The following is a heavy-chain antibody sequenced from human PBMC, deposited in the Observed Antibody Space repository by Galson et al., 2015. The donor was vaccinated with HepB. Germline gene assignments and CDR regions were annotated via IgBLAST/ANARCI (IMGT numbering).Heavy chain of an antibody. J-gene: IGHJ6*02. Sequence: VKVSCKVSGYTFTDYYMHWVQQAPGKGLEWMGLVDPEDGETIYAEKFQGRVTITADTSTDTAYMELSSLRSEDTAVYYCAPGVAPGGYYGMDVWGQGTTVTVSS. CDR2: VDPEDGET. CDR3: APGVAPGGYYGMDV. CDR1: GYTFTDYY. D-gene: IGHD3-3*01. V-gene: IGHV1-69-2*01.